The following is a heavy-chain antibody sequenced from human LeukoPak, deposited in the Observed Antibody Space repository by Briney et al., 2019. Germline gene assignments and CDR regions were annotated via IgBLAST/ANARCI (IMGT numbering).Heavy chain of an antibody. CDR1: GYTFTGYY. Sequence: ASVKVSCKASGYTFTGYYMHWVRQAPGQGLEWMGWINPNSGGTNYAQKFQGRVTMTRDTSISTAYMELSRLRSEDTAVYYCARGGLWFGSLGLYFDYWGQGTLVTVSS. D-gene: IGHD3-10*01. J-gene: IGHJ4*02. V-gene: IGHV1-2*02. CDR2: INPNSGGT. CDR3: ARGGLWFGSLGLYFDY.